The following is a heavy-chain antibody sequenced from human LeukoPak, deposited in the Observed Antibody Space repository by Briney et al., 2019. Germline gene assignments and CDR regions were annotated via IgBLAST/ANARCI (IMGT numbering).Heavy chain of an antibody. D-gene: IGHD5-18*01. CDR1: GGTFSSYA. Sequence: SVKVSCKASGGTFSSYAIQGLEWMGGIIPIFGTANYAQKFQGRVTITADESTSTAYMELSSLRSEDTAVYYCARSWIQLWSDYWGQGTLVTVSS. CDR2: IIPIFGTA. J-gene: IGHJ4*02. CDR3: ARSWIQLWSDY. V-gene: IGHV1-69*01.